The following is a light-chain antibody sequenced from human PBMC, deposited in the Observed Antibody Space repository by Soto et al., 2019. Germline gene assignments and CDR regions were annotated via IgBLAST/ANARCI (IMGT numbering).Light chain of an antibody. V-gene: IGKV1-39*01. CDR2: GAS. Sequence: DIQMTQSPPSLSASVGDRVTITCRASKTIDTFANWYQQKPGKAPKLLIFGASSLHSGVPSRFSGSGSVTDFTLTISSVQPEDFATYYCQQSYTLPLTFGGGTRVEIK. CDR3: QQSYTLPLT. J-gene: IGKJ4*01. CDR1: KTIDTF.